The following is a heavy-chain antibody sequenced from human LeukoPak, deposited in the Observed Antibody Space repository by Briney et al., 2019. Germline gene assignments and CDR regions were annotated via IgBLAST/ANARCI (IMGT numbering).Heavy chain of an antibody. CDR3: ARVRKGDTAMVPFDY. CDR1: GYTFTSYA. D-gene: IGHD5-18*01. V-gene: IGHV1-3*01. CDR2: INAGNGNT. Sequence: ASVKVSCKASGYTFTSYAMHWVRQAPGQRLEWMGWINAGNGNTKYSQKFQGRVTITRDTSASTAYMELSSLRSEDTAAYYCARVRKGDTAMVPFDYWGQGTLVTVSS. J-gene: IGHJ4*02.